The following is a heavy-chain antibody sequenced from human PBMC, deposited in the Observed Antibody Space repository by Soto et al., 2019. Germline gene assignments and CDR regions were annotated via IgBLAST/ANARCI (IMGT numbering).Heavy chain of an antibody. D-gene: IGHD3-16*01. V-gene: IGHV3-9*01. CDR1: GFTFDDYA. Sequence: EVQLVESGGGLVQPGWSLRLSCAASGFTFDDYAMHWVRQAPGKGLEWVSGISWNSGSIGYADSVKGRFTISRDNAKNSLYLQMNSLRTEDTALYYCAKVRVMDYHHGMDVWGQGTTVTVSS. J-gene: IGHJ6*02. CDR3: AKVRVMDYHHGMDV. CDR2: ISWNSGSI.